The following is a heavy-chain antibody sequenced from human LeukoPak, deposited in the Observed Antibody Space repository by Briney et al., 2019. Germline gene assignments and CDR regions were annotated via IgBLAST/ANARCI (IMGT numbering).Heavy chain of an antibody. D-gene: IGHD3-9*01. V-gene: IGHV3-11*01. J-gene: IGHJ4*02. Sequence: PGGSLRLSCAASGFTFSDYYMSWIRQAPGKGLEWVSYISSRGSTIYYADSVKGRFTISRDNAKNSLYLQMNSLRAEDTALYYCAKATYYDILTGYDALDYWGQGTLVTVSS. CDR2: ISSRGSTI. CDR1: GFTFSDYY. CDR3: AKATYYDILTGYDALDY.